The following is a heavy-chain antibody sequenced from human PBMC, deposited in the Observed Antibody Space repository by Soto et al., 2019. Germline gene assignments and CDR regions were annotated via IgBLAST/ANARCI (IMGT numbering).Heavy chain of an antibody. D-gene: IGHD3-10*01. CDR3: ARAGSYYSIDN. V-gene: IGHV4-59*01. Sequence: SETLSLTCTVSGVSISIFYWSWIRQPPGKGLEWIGHIYYSGSTDYNPSLKSRVTISVDTSKNQFSLKLNSVTAADTAVYYCARAGSYYSIDNWGQGTLVTVSS. CDR2: IYYSGST. CDR1: GVSISIFY. J-gene: IGHJ4*02.